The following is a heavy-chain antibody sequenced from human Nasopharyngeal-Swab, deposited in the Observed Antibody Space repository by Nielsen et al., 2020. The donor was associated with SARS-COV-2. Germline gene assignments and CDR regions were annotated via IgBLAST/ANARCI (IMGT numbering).Heavy chain of an antibody. CDR2: IDYRGNV. V-gene: IGHV4-31*02. D-gene: IGHD3-16*01. J-gene: IGHJ4*02. CDR3: ARVSPGFRITS. Sequence: WIRQPPGKGLEWIGRIDYRGNVFYNSSLESRVTIFQDLSKNQFSLNLTSATAADTAVYYCARVSPGFRITSRGQGTLVTVSS.